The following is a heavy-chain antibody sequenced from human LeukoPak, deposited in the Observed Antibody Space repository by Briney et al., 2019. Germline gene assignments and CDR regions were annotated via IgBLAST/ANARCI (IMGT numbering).Heavy chain of an antibody. CDR3: ARSLYTIFGVVRSYYFDY. CDR2: ISSSGSTI. D-gene: IGHD3-3*01. CDR1: GFTFSDYY. J-gene: IGHJ4*02. Sequence: PGGSLRLSCAASGFTFSDYYMSWIRQSPGRGLEWVSYISSSGSTIYYAHSVKGRFTISRDNAKNSLYLQMNSLRAEDTAVYYCARSLYTIFGVVRSYYFDYWGQGTLVTVSS. V-gene: IGHV3-11*01.